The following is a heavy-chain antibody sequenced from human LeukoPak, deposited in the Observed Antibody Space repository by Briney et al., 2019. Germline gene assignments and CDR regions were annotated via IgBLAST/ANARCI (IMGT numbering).Heavy chain of an antibody. D-gene: IGHD2-2*02. J-gene: IGHJ3*02. CDR2: ISGSGGST. CDR3: AKGFRVVPAAIRAHDAFDI. Sequence: GGSLRLSCAASGFTLSSYAMSWVRQAPGKGLEWVSAISGSGGSTYYADSVKGRFTISRDNSKNTLYLQMNSLRAEDTAVYYCAKGFRVVPAAIRAHDAFDIWGQGTMVTVSS. V-gene: IGHV3-23*01. CDR1: GFTLSSYA.